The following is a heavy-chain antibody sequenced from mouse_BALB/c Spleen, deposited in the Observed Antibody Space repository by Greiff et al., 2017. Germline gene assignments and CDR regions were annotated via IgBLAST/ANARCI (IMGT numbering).Heavy chain of an antibody. CDR1: GFSLTSYG. CDR3: ARDEGDDYLYYYAMDY. Sequence: QVQLQQSGPGLVQPSQSLSITCTVSGFSLTSYGVHWVRQPPGKGLEWLGVIWAGGSTNYNSALMSRLSISKDNSKSQVFLKMNSLQTDDTAMYYCARDEGDDYLYYYAMDYWGQGTSVTVSS. CDR2: IWAGGST. V-gene: IGHV2-9*02. J-gene: IGHJ4*01. D-gene: IGHD2-4*01.